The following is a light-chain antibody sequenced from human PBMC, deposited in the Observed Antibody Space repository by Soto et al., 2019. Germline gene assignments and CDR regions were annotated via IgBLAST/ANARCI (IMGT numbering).Light chain of an antibody. CDR2: RNN. CDR3: QVWDSSSDHWV. CDR1: SSNIGTNY. V-gene: IGLV1-47*01. J-gene: IGLJ3*02. Sequence: QSVLTQPPSASGTPGQRVTISCSGSSSNIGTNYVYWYQQLPGTAPKLLIYRNNQRPSGVPDRFSGSNSGNTATLTISRVEAGDEADYYCQVWDSSSDHWVFGGGTKLTVL.